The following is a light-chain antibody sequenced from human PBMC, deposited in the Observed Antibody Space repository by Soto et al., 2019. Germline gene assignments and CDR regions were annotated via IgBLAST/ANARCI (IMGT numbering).Light chain of an antibody. CDR2: EGS. CDR3: CSYAGSSV. J-gene: IGLJ2*01. V-gene: IGLV2-23*01. CDR1: SSDVGNYNL. Sequence: QSVLTQPASVSGSPGQSITISCTGTSSDVGNYNLVSWYQQHPGKAPKVMIYEGSKRPSGVSNRFSGSKSGNTASLTISGLKAEDEADYYCCSYAGSSVFGGGTKVTVL.